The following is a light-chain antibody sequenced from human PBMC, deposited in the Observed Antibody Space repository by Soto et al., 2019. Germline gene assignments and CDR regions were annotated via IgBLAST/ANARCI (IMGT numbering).Light chain of an antibody. CDR1: QSVSSN. CDR2: GAS. Sequence: EIVMTQSPGTLSVSPGERATLSCRASQSVSSNLAWYQQKAGQAPRLLIYGASTRPTGIPARFSGSGSGTEFTLTISSLQSEDFAVYYCQQYNNWPLTFGGGTKVEIK. V-gene: IGKV3-15*01. CDR3: QQYNNWPLT. J-gene: IGKJ4*01.